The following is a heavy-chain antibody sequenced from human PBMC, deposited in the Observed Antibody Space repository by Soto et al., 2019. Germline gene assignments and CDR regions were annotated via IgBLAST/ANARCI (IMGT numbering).Heavy chain of an antibody. CDR3: AREIAARL. CDR2: IKQDGSEE. CDR1: GFTVSSYW. D-gene: IGHD6-6*01. Sequence: EVQLVECGGGLVQPGGSLRLSCAASGFTVSSYWISWFRQAPGKGLEWVANIKQDGSEENYVDSVKGRFTISRDNAKNALYLQMNSLRVEDTAVYYCAREIAARLWGKGTTVTVSS. J-gene: IGHJ6*04. V-gene: IGHV3-7*01.